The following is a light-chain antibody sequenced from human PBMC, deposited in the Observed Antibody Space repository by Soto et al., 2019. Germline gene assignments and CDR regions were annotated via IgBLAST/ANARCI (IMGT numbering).Light chain of an antibody. V-gene: IGLV3-1*01. CDR2: QDN. J-gene: IGLJ2*01. CDR3: QAWDSSTAVV. CDR1: KLGDTY. Sequence: SYELTQPPSVSVSPGQTASITCSGDKLGDTYACWYQQRPGQSPVLVIYQDNKRPSGIPERFSGSNSGNTATLTISRPQALDEADYYCQAWDSSTAVVFGGGTKLTVL.